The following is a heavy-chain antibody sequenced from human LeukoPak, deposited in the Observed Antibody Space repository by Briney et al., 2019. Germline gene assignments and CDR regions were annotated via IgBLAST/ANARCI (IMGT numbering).Heavy chain of an antibody. V-gene: IGHV3-21*01. Sequence: GGSLRLSCAASGFTFSSYSMNWVRQAPGKGLEWVSSISSSSSYIYYADSVKGRFTISRDNAKDSLYLQMNSLRAEDTAVYYCARAWGSVVVITPAGYWGQGTLVTVSS. CDR1: GFTFSSYS. J-gene: IGHJ4*02. CDR3: ARAWGSVVVITPAGY. CDR2: ISSSSSYI. D-gene: IGHD3-22*01.